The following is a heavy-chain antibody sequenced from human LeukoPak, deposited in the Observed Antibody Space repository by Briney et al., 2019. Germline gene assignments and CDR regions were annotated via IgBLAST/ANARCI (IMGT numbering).Heavy chain of an antibody. J-gene: IGHJ4*02. V-gene: IGHV3-7*01. CDR2: IKQDGSEK. D-gene: IGHD2-2*01. CDR3: ARDLCSSTSCYGIDY. CDR1: GFTFSSYW. Sequence: GGSLRLSCAASGFTFSSYWMSWVRQAPGKGLEWVANIKQDGSEKYYVDSVKGRFTISRDNAKNSLYLQMNSLRAEDTAVYYCARDLCSSTSCYGIDYWGQGTLVTVSS.